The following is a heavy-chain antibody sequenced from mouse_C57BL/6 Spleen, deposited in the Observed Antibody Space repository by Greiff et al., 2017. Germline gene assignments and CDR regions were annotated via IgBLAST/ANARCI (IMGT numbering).Heavy chain of an antibody. V-gene: IGHV1-82*01. J-gene: IGHJ2*01. Sequence: QVQLQQSGPELVKPGASVKISCKASGYAFSSSWMNWVKQRPGKGLEWIGRIYPGDGDTNYNGKFKGKATLTADKSSSTAYMQLSSLTSEDSAVYFCARSRSYGSSYYFDYWGQGTTLTVSS. CDR3: ARSRSYGSSYYFDY. D-gene: IGHD1-1*01. CDR1: GYAFSSSW. CDR2: IYPGDGDT.